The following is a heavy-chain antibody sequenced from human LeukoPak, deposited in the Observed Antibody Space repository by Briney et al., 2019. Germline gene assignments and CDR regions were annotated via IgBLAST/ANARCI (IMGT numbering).Heavy chain of an antibody. D-gene: IGHD5-24*01. J-gene: IGHJ3*01. Sequence: ASVKVSCKASGYTFTGYYMHWVRQAPGQGLEWMGWINSNSGGTKYAQKFQGRVTMTRDTSISTAYMELSRLRSDDTAVYYCARTLGTGYNYWAFDVWGQGTMVTVSS. CDR1: GYTFTGYY. CDR2: INSNSGGT. V-gene: IGHV1-2*02. CDR3: ARTLGTGYNYWAFDV.